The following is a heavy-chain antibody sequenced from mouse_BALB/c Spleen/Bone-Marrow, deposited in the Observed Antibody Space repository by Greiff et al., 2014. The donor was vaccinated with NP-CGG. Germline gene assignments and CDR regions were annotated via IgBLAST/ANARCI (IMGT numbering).Heavy chain of an antibody. CDR2: INPSNGRT. V-gene: IGHV1S81*02. CDR3: ARRTTTVVATDY. D-gene: IGHD1-1*01. Sequence: VQLQQSGAELVKPGASVKLSCKASGYTFTSYWMHWVKQRPGQGLEWIGEINPSNGRTNYNEKFKSKATLTVDKSSSTAYMQLSSLTSEDSAVYYCARRTTTVVATDYWGQGTTLIVSS. J-gene: IGHJ2*01. CDR1: GYTFTSYW.